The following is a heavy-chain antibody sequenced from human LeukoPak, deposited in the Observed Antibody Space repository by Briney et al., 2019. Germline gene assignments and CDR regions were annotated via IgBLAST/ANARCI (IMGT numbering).Heavy chain of an antibody. CDR1: GFMFSSNW. V-gene: IGHV3-7*03. CDR2: IKEDGTET. CDR3: AKEGRSLQTY. J-gene: IGHJ4*02. Sequence: GSLRLSCAASGFMFSSNWMSWVRLAPGKGLEWVANIKEDGTETYYVDSVKGRFTISRDNAKNSLYLQMNSLRVEDTAAYYCAKEGRSLQTYWGQGTLVTVSS. D-gene: IGHD5-24*01.